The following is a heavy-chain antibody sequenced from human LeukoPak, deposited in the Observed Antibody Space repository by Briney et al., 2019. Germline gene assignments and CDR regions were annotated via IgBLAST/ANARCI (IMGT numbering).Heavy chain of an antibody. CDR1: GFTFSSYS. Sequence: GGSLRLSCAASGFTFSSYSMNWVRQARGKGLEWVSSISSSSSYIYYADSVKGRFTISRGNAKNSLYLQMNSLRAEDTAVYYCARGVNTGPFDYWGQGTLVTVSS. D-gene: IGHD3-10*01. CDR3: ARGVNTGPFDY. J-gene: IGHJ4*02. V-gene: IGHV3-21*01. CDR2: ISSSSSYI.